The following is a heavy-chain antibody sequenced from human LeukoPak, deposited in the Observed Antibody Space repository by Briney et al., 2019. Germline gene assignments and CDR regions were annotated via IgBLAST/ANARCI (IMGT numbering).Heavy chain of an antibody. CDR1: GFTFSSYG. J-gene: IGHJ4*02. D-gene: IGHD3-22*01. Sequence: PGGSLRLSCAASGFTFSSYGMHWVRQAPGKGLEWVAVISYAGSNKYYADSVKGRFTIFRDNSKNTLYLQMNSLRVEDTAIYYCVRFSEYDGSGLYWGQGTLVTVSS. V-gene: IGHV3-30*03. CDR3: VRFSEYDGSGLY. CDR2: ISYAGSNK.